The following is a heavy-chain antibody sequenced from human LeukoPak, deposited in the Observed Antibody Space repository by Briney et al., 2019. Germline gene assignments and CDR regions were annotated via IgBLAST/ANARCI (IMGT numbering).Heavy chain of an antibody. J-gene: IGHJ5*02. D-gene: IGHD5-18*01. Sequence: ASVKVSFKSSVYTFNDYYMHWVRRAPGPAFEWMGWINPHSGDTKFAQKFHGRVTMTRDTSISTAYMELSSLKSDDTATYYCARSGGHSFGLMVSWGQGTLVTVSS. V-gene: IGHV1-2*02. CDR1: VYTFNDYY. CDR2: INPHSGDT. CDR3: ARSGGHSFGLMVS.